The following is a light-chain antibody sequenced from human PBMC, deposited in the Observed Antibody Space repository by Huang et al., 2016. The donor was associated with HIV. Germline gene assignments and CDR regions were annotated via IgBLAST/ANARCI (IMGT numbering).Light chain of an antibody. V-gene: IGKV3-15*01. Sequence: EIVMTQSPATLSVSPGERATLPCRASQSVSSYLAWYQHKPGQAPRLLIYGASTRAPDIPARFSGSGSGTDFTLTISSLQSEDFAIYYCQQYNNWPPITFGQGTRLEIK. CDR3: QQYNNWPPIT. CDR2: GAS. J-gene: IGKJ5*01. CDR1: QSVSSY.